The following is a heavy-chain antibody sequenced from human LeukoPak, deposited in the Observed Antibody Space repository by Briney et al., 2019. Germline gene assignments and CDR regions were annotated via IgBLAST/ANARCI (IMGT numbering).Heavy chain of an antibody. CDR3: ARDRGRATYSSSYDY. V-gene: IGHV4-38-2*02. Sequence: PSETLSLTCAVSGYSISSGYYWGWIRQPPGKGLEWIGTIYHSGDTYYNPSLKSRLTMSVDTSKNQFSLRLTAVAAADTAVYYCARDRGRATYSSSYDYWGQGTLVTVSS. D-gene: IGHD6-6*01. CDR2: IYHSGDT. CDR1: GYSISSGYY. J-gene: IGHJ4*02.